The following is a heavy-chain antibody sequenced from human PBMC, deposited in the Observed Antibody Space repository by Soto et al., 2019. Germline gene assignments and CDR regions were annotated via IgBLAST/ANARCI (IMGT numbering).Heavy chain of an antibody. Sequence: ASVKVSCKASGYTFTSYDINWVRQATGQGLEWMGWMNPNSGNTGYAQKFQGRVTMTRNTSISTAYMELGSLRSEDTAVYYCARGAGVAVAGTWGGWYYYYYMDVWGKGTTVTVSS. V-gene: IGHV1-8*01. CDR1: GYTFTSYD. CDR2: MNPNSGNT. CDR3: ARGAGVAVAGTWGGWYYYYYMDV. J-gene: IGHJ6*03. D-gene: IGHD6-19*01.